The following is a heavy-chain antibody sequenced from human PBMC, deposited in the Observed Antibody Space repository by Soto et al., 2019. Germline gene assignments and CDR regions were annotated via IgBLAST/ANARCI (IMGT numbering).Heavy chain of an antibody. V-gene: IGHV3-21*06. CDR3: VRESEDLTSTFDY. CDR2: ISSTTHYI. J-gene: IGHJ4*02. CDR1: GFTFTRYS. Sequence: EVQLVESGGGLVKPGGSLRLSCAASGFTFTRYSMNWVRQAPGKGLEWVSSISSTTHYIYYADSMRGRFTISRENAKNSVYLEMNSLTAEDTAVYSCVRESEDLTSTFDYWGQGTLVTVSS.